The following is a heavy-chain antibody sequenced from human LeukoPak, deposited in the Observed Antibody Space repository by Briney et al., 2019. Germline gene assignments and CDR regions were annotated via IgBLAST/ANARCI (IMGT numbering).Heavy chain of an antibody. V-gene: IGHV1-69*04. D-gene: IGHD2-8*01. J-gene: IGHJ4*02. CDR1: GGTFSSYA. CDR3: ARLDGNCTNGVCPLYYFDY. Sequence: SVKVSCEASGGTFSSYAISWVRQAPGQGLEWMGRIIPILGIANYAQKFQGRVTITADKSTSTAYMELSSLRSDDTAVYYCARLDGNCTNGVCPLYYFDYWGQGTLVTVSS. CDR2: IIPILGIA.